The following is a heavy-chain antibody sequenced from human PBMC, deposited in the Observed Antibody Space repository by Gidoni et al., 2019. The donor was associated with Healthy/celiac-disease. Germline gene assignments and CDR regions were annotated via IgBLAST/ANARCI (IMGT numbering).Heavy chain of an antibody. J-gene: IGHJ4*02. D-gene: IGHD1-26*01. CDR1: GCTFSSYA. CDR3: AKVQSSSGSYFFVDY. CDR2: ISGSGGST. Sequence: EVQLLESGGGLVQAGGSLRLACAASGCTFSSYAMSWVRQAPGKGLGWVSAISGSGGSTYYPDSVKGRFTISRDNSKNTLYLQMNSLRAEDTAVYYCAKVQSSSGSYFFVDYWGQGTLVTVSS. V-gene: IGHV3-23*01.